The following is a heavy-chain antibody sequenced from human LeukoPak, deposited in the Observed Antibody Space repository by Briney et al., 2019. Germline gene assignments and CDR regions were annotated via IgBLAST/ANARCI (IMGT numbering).Heavy chain of an antibody. Sequence: SETLSLTCAVYGGSLSGYYWSWIRQPPGEGLEWIGEVNHSGKTNYNPSLKSRVIVSLDTSKNQFSLKLTSVTAADTAVYYCAEGSGGYDSYYYYYGMDVWGQGTTVTVSS. D-gene: IGHD5-12*01. CDR3: AEGSGGYDSYYYYYGMDV. V-gene: IGHV4-34*01. CDR1: GGSLSGYY. CDR2: VNHSGKT. J-gene: IGHJ6*02.